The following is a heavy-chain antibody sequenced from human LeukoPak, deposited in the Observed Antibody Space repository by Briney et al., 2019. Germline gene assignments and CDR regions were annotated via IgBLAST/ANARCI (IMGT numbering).Heavy chain of an antibody. D-gene: IGHD4-17*01. CDR2: IMQDGSEK. J-gene: IGHJ3*02. Sequence: GGSLRLSCTASGFTFSTYWMSWVRQAPGKGLEWVANIMQDGSEKNYVDSVKGRFFISRDNAKSSLYLQMNSPRDEDTAVYYCARDLGVYGIHGDDAFDIWGQGTMVTVSS. CDR3: ARDLGVYGIHGDDAFDI. CDR1: GFTFSTYW. V-gene: IGHV3-7*01.